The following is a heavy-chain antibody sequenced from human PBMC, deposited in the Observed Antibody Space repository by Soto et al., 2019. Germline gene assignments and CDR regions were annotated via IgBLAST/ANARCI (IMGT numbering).Heavy chain of an antibody. V-gene: IGHV4-39*01. CDR2: IYYTGST. J-gene: IGHJ5*02. CDR1: GGSISTTYYH. Sequence: SSTLSLTCTVSGGSISTTYYHWGWIRQPPGKGLEWIATIYYTGSTYYNPSLESRVTISVDTSKNQFSLRLSSVTATDTAIYYCAKHFLVAKAGRFDPWGQGTLVTVSS. D-gene: IGHD6-13*01. CDR3: AKHFLVAKAGRFDP.